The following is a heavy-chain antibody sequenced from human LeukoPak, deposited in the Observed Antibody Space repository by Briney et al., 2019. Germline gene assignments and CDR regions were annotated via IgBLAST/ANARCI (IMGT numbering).Heavy chain of an antibody. CDR3: ARSSITMVRGVIKSTTSWYHYYNMDV. D-gene: IGHD3-10*01. Sequence: GGSLRLSCAASGFTFSSHGMSWVRQAPGKGLEWVANIKQDGSEKNYVGSVKGRFTIARDNAKNSLYLQMNSLRAEDTAVYYCARSSITMVRGVIKSTTSWYHYYNMDVWGKGTTVTVSS. CDR1: GFTFSSHG. V-gene: IGHV3-7*01. CDR2: IKQDGSEK. J-gene: IGHJ6*03.